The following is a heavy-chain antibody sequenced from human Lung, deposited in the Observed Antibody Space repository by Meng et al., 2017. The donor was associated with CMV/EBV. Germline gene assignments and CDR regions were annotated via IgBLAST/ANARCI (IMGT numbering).Heavy chain of an antibody. CDR3: ARDNNWGPDY. J-gene: IGHJ4*02. D-gene: IGHD7-27*01. CDR1: GYTFTAHY. V-gene: IGHV1-2*02. CDR2: IHTHRGDT. Sequence: ASVXVSCKASGYTFTAHYFHWVRQAPGQGLEWMGWIHTHRGDTNYAQQFQGRVTLTRDTSITTGYMELTRLTSDDTAVYYCARDNNWGPDYWGQGTVVTVSS.